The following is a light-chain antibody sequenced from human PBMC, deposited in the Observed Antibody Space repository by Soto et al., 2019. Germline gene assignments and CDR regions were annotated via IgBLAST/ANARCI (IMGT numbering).Light chain of an antibody. CDR2: GAS. J-gene: IGKJ1*01. V-gene: IGKV3-20*01. CDR1: QTVSSSY. Sequence: EIVLTQSPGTLSLSAGEGATLSCMASQTVSSSYLACYQQKPGQAPRLLIYGASSRATGIPDRFSGSGSGTDFTLTISRLEPEDFAVYYCQQYGSSGTFGQGTKVDIK. CDR3: QQYGSSGT.